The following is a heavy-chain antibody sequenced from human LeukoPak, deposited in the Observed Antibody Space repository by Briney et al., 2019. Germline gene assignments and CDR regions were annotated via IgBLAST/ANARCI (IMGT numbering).Heavy chain of an antibody. V-gene: IGHV4-59*01. CDR1: GGSISSYY. CDR3: ARGYCSGGSCYRVRGWFDP. Sequence: SETLSLTCTVSGGSISSYYWSWIRQPPGKGLEWIGDIYYSGSTNYNPSLKSRVTISVDTSKNQLSLKLSSVTAADTAVYYCARGYCSGGSCYRVRGWFDPWGQGTLVTVSS. CDR2: IYYSGST. J-gene: IGHJ5*02. D-gene: IGHD2-15*01.